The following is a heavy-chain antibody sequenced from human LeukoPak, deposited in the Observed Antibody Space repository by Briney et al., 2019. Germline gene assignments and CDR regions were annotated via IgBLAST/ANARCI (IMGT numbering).Heavy chain of an antibody. Sequence: SETLSLTCTVSSGSVSGHYWSWIRQPPGKGLEWIGYIHYSGSTNSNPSLKSRVTLSIDTSKNQFSLELRSVTAADTAVFYCARTAMASTADYFDYWGQGLMVTVSS. CDR1: SGSVSGHY. D-gene: IGHD5-24*01. J-gene: IGHJ4*02. V-gene: IGHV4-59*02. CDR3: ARTAMASTADYFDY. CDR2: IHYSGST.